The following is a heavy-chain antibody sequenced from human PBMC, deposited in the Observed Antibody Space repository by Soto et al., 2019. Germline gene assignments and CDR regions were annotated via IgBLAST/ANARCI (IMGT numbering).Heavy chain of an antibody. D-gene: IGHD3-22*01. J-gene: IGHJ4*02. CDR1: GGSISSSNDY. V-gene: IGHV4-39*01. CDR2: MFHSGRT. CDR3: VRHHHFHYDSSGYFDS. Sequence: PSETLSLTGSVSGGSISSSNDYWGWIRQPPGKGLEWLGSMFHSGRTYHNPSLKSRVSIYVDTSRNLFSLQLSSVTAADTALYFCVRHHHFHYDSSGYFDSWGQGILVTLSS.